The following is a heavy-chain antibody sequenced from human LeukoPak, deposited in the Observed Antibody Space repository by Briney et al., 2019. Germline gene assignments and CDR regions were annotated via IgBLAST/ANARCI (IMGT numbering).Heavy chain of an antibody. CDR3: ARDLGEAVAGTEKYYYYYMDV. V-gene: IGHV1-69*13. CDR2: IIPIFGTA. J-gene: IGHJ6*03. Sequence: SVKVSCKASGGTFSSYAISWVRQAPGQGLEWMGGIIPIFGTANYAQKFQGRVTITADESTSTAYMELSSLRSEDTAVYYCARDLGEAVAGTEKYYYYYMDVWGKGTTVTISS. CDR1: GGTFSSYA. D-gene: IGHD6-19*01.